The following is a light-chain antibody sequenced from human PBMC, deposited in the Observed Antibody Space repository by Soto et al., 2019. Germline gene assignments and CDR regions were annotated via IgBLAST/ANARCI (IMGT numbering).Light chain of an antibody. V-gene: IGLV2-11*01. CDR2: DVS. Sequence: QSALTQTRSVSGSPGQSVTISCTGTSSDVGGYNYVSWYQQHPGKAPKLIICDVSKRPSGVPDRFSGSKSGNTASLTISGLQAEDEADYYCCSYAGGPYVFGTGTKLTVL. CDR3: CSYAGGPYV. J-gene: IGLJ1*01. CDR1: SSDVGGYNY.